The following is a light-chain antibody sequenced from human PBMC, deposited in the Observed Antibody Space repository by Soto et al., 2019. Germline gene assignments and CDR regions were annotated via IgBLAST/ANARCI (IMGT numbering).Light chain of an antibody. J-gene: IGKJ3*01. CDR3: QHYGTSAL. V-gene: IGKV3-20*01. CDR2: AS. CDR1: QRFRHRY. Sequence: EIVLTQSPGTLSLPPGERATLSCRASQRFRHRYLAWYQQKPGQAPRLLIDASNSANRIPARSSGSGPGTDFTRTISRLEPEDFAVSYCQHYGTSALFRPGNKVEIK.